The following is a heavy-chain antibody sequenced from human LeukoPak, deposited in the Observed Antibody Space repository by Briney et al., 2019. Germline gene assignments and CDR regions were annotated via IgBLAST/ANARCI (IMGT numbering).Heavy chain of an antibody. V-gene: IGHV1-24*01. CDR2: FDPEDGET. CDR1: GYTLTELS. CDR3: ATDTTTGTEAFDI. J-gene: IGHJ3*02. Sequence: GGSVKGSCKASGYTLTELSMHWVRQAPGKGLEWMGGFDPEDGETIYAQKFQGRVTMTEDTSTDTAYMELSSLRSEDTAVYYCATDTTTGTEAFDIWGQGTMVTVSS. D-gene: IGHD1-1*01.